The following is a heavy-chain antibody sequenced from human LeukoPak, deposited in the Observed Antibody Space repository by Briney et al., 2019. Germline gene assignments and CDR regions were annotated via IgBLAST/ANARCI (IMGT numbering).Heavy chain of an antibody. V-gene: IGHV3-30*18. CDR3: AKDGSAWYLDY. CDR1: GFTFSNYG. J-gene: IGHJ4*02. D-gene: IGHD6-19*01. CDR2: IAYDGSYK. Sequence: GGSLRLSCAASGFTFSNYGMQWVRQAPGEGLEWVALIAYDGSYKYHADSVKGRFTISRDNSKNTLDLQMNSLRAEDTAVYYCAKDGSAWYLDYWGQGTLVTVSS.